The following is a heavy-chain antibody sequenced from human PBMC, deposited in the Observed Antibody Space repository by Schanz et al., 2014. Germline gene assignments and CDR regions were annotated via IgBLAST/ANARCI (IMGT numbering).Heavy chain of an antibody. V-gene: IGHV1-18*01. D-gene: IGHD1-20*01. CDR2: ISGYKGNT. CDR1: GYTFTSYG. CDR3: ARDSDPYNWNPHNWFDP. Sequence: QVQLVQSRPEVKKPGASVKVSSKASGYTFTSYGISWVRQAPGQGLEWMGWISGYKGNTKYAQKVQGRVTMTTDTSTSTAYMELRSLTSDDTAVYYCARDSDPYNWNPHNWFDPWGQGTLVTVSS. J-gene: IGHJ5*02.